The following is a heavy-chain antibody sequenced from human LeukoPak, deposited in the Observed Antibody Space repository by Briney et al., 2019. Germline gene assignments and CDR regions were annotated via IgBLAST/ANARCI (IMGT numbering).Heavy chain of an antibody. CDR2: FDPEDDEI. J-gene: IGHJ4*02. Sequence: ASVKVSCKVSGYTLTELSMHWVRQAPGKGLEWMGGFDPEDDEIICAQRFQGRVTMTEDASTDTAYMELRSLRFEDTAVYYCATETGNFYFYSWGQGTLVTVSS. D-gene: IGHD1-7*01. CDR3: ATETGNFYFYS. V-gene: IGHV1-24*01. CDR1: GYTLTELS.